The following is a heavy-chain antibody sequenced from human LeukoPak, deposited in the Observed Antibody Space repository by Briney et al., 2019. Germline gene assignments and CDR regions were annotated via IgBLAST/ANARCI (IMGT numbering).Heavy chain of an antibody. CDR2: ISETGRST. CDR1: GFTFSTFA. D-gene: IGHD5-18*01. J-gene: IGHJ4*02. V-gene: IGHV3-23*01. Sequence: PGGSLRLSCVASGFTFSTFAMNWVRKAPGKGLEWVSTISETGRSTYYADSVKGQFTISRDNSKNTLYLQMNSLRAEDTAVYYCAKDRGYSYGISEYWGQGTLVTVSS. CDR3: AKDRGYSYGISEY.